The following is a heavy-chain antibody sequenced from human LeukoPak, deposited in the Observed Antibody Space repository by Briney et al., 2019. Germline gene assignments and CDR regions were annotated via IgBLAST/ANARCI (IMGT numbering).Heavy chain of an antibody. Sequence: GASVKVSCKASGGTFSSYAISWVRQAPGQGLEWMGGIIPIFGTANYAQKFQGRVTITTDESTSTAYMELSSLRSEDTAVYYCARDRDICSSTSCYEGEYYYYMDVWGKGTTVTVSS. CDR1: GGTFSSYA. V-gene: IGHV1-69*05. D-gene: IGHD2-2*01. CDR3: ARDRDICSSTSCYEGEYYYYMDV. CDR2: IIPIFGTA. J-gene: IGHJ6*03.